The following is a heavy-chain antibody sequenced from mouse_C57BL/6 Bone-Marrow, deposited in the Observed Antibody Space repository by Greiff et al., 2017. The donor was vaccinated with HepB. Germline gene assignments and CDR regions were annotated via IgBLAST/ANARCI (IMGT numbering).Heavy chain of an antibody. J-gene: IGHJ2*01. V-gene: IGHV1-50*01. CDR1: GYTFTSYW. CDR2: IDPSDSYT. CDR3: ARDYGSSGYY. D-gene: IGHD1-1*01. Sequence: QVQLQQPGAELVKPGASVKLSCKASGYTFTSYWMQWVKQRPGQGLEWIGEIDPSDSYTNYNQKLKGKATLTVDTSTSTAYMQLSSLTSEDSAVEYCARDYGSSGYYWGQGTTRTVAS.